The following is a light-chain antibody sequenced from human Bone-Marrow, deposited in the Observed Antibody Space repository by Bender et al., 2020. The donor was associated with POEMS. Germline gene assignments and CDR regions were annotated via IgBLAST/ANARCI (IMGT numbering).Light chain of an antibody. CDR2: GNS. CDR3: QSYDNSLGGWV. V-gene: IGLV1-40*01. Sequence: QSVLTQPPSVSGAPGQRVTISCTGSSSNIGADFHVHWYQQLPGTAPKLLIYGNSNRPSGVSDRFSASKSGNTASLTITGLQAEDEGDYYCQSYDNSLGGWVFGGGTKLTVL. CDR1: SSNIGADFH. J-gene: IGLJ3*02.